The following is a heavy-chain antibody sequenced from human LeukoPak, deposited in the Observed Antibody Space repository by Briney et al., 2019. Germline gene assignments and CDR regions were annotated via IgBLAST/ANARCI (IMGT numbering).Heavy chain of an antibody. CDR2: IYSDGGT. V-gene: IGHV3-NL1*01. J-gene: IGHJ4*02. CDR3: ARDGSTGWHYFEY. Sequence: PGGSLRLSCAASGFTFSNAWMSWVRQAPGQGLEWVSVIYSDGGTSFAGNTYYADSVKGRFTISRDNSKNTLYLQMNSLRTEDTAVYYCARDGSTGWHYFEYWGQGTLVTVSS. CDR1: GFTFSNAW. D-gene: IGHD6-19*01.